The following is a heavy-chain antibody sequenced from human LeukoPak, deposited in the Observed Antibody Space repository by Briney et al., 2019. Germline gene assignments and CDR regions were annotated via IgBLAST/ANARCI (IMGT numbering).Heavy chain of an antibody. V-gene: IGHV3-7*01. CDR3: ARDLADYYDSSGYFY. Sequence: PGGSLRLSCAASGFTFSSYWMSWVRQAPGKGLGWVANIKQDGSEKYYVDSVKGRFTISRDNAKNSLYLQMNSLRAEDTAVYYCARDLADYYDSSGYFYWGQGTLVTVSS. D-gene: IGHD3-22*01. J-gene: IGHJ4*02. CDR1: GFTFSSYW. CDR2: IKQDGSEK.